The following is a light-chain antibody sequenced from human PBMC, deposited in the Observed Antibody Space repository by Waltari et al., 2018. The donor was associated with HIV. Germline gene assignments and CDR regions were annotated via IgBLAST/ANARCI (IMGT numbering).Light chain of an antibody. CDR3: ATWDDSLNAWV. Sequence: QSVLNQSPSASGTPGPRALTSCSGSSSNIGSNTVTWYQQFPGTAPKLPISSYGQRPSGVPERFSGSKSATSASLAISGLRSEDEADYYCATWDDSLNAWVFGGGTKLTVL. CDR1: SSNIGSNT. V-gene: IGLV1-44*01. CDR2: SYG. J-gene: IGLJ3*02.